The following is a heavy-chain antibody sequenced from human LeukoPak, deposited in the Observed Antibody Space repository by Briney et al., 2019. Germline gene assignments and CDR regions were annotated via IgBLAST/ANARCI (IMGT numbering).Heavy chain of an antibody. CDR1: GFTFSSYA. D-gene: IGHD1-26*01. V-gene: IGHV3-30*04. CDR2: ISYDGSNK. Sequence: GRSLRLSCAASGFTFSSYAMHWVRQAPGKGLEWVAVISYDGSNKYYADSVKGRSTISRDNSKNTLYLQMNSLRAEDTAVYYCARDSGGSYPLYYFDYWGQGTLVTVSS. CDR3: ARDSGGSYPLYYFDY. J-gene: IGHJ4*02.